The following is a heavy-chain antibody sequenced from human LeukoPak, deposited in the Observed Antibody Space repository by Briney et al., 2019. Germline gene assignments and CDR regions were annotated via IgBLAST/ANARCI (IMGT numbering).Heavy chain of an antibody. CDR2: IYSRGAR. D-gene: IGHD1-14*01. Sequence: PGGSLRLSCAASGFSFSNNYMSWVRQAPGKGLEGVSVIYSRGARYYADSVKGRFTISRDNSKNTLYLQMNSLRVEDTAVYYCAARNYWGQGTLVTVSS. CDR1: GFSFSNNY. CDR3: AARNY. J-gene: IGHJ4*02. V-gene: IGHV3-53*01.